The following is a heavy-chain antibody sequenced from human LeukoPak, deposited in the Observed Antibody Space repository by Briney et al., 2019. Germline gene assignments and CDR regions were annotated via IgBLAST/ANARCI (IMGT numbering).Heavy chain of an antibody. CDR3: TRHSDKYCSGAGCYVYNFYGMDV. CDR1: GLSFSGSA. CDR2: IRSKANSYVT. Sequence: GGSPKLSCAASGLSFSGSAMHWVRQASGRGLEWLGRIRSKANSYVTAYAASVNGRFIISRDDSRNTAYLQMNSLQTEDTAVYYCTRHSDKYCSGAGCYVYNFYGMDVWGQGTTVTVSS. J-gene: IGHJ6*02. D-gene: IGHD2-15*01. V-gene: IGHV3-73*01.